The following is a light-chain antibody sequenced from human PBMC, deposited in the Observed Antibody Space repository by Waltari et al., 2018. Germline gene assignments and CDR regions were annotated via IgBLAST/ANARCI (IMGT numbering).Light chain of an antibody. V-gene: IGLV2-11*01. CDR1: NSDVRPYNY. Sequence: QSALTQPRSVSGSPGQSVTLSCTGTNSDVRPYNYVSWYPQRPGKAPKLVIYDVDKRPSEVPDRFSGSKAGNTASLTISGLQADDEADYYCCSYAGRYTSVFGGGTKVTVL. J-gene: IGLJ2*01. CDR2: DVD. CDR3: CSYAGRYTSV.